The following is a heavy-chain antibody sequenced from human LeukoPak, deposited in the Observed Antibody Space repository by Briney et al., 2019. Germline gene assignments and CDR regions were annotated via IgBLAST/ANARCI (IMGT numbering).Heavy chain of an antibody. D-gene: IGHD3-10*01. J-gene: IGHJ6*02. CDR2: INHSGST. CDR1: GGSFSGYY. V-gene: IGHV4-34*01. Sequence: SETLSLTCAVYGGSFSGYYWSWIRQPPGKGLEWIGEINHSGSTNYNPSLKSRVTISVDTSKNQFPLKLSSVTAADTAVYYCARGPFYGSGYYYYYGMDVWGQGTTVTVSS. CDR3: ARGPFYGSGYYYYYGMDV.